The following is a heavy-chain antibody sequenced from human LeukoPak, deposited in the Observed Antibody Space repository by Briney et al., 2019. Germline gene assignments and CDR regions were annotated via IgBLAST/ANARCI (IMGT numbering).Heavy chain of an antibody. V-gene: IGHV1-2*02. CDR3: ARDSATATGFAADY. D-gene: IGHD6-13*01. Sequence: ASVKVSFKASGYTFTDYYMHWVRQAPGQGLEWMGWINLNSGVTRYTQKFQGGVTMTRDTSISTAYMELSRLTSDDTAVYYCARDSATATGFAADYWGQGTLVTVSS. CDR1: GYTFTDYY. CDR2: INLNSGVT. J-gene: IGHJ4*02.